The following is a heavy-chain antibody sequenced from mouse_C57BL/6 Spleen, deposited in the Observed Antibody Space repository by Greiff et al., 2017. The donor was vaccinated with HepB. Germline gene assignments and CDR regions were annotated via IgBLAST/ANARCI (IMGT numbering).Heavy chain of an antibody. D-gene: IGHD2-4*01. CDR1: GYTFTSYT. CDR3: AREGYDYSGDYYAMDY. CDR2: INPSSGYT. J-gene: IGHJ4*01. Sequence: QVQLQQSGAELARPGASVKMSCKASGYTFTSYTMHWVKQRPGQGLEWIGYINPSSGYTKYNQKFKDKATLTADKSSSTAYMQLSSLTSEDSAVYYCAREGYDYSGDYYAMDYWGKGTSVTVSS. V-gene: IGHV1-4*01.